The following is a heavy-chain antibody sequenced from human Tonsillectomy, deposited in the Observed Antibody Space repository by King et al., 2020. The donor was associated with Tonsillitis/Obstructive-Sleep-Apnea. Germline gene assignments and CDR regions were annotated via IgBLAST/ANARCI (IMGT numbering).Heavy chain of an antibody. J-gene: IGHJ3*02. CDR1: GFSLSTSGVG. CDR3: AHSRSYYDYMWGSYRPDDFDI. D-gene: IGHD3-16*02. V-gene: IGHV2-5*02. Sequence: ITLKESGPTLVKPTQTLTLTCTFSGFSLSTSGVGVGWIRQPPGKALEWLALIYWDDDKRYSPSLKSRLTITKDTSKNQVVLTMTNMDPVDTATYYCAHSRSYYDYMWGSYRPDDFDIWGQGTMVTVSS. CDR2: IYWDDDK.